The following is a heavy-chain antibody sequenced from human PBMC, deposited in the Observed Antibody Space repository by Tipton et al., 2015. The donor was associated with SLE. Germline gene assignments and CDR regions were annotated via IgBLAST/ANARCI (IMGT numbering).Heavy chain of an antibody. V-gene: IGHV4-39*01. D-gene: IGHD6-19*01. CDR1: SGSISSGGFY. J-gene: IGHJ4*02. CDR3: ARRGSGWFFDY. CDR2: IYYSGSGST. Sequence: TLSLTCTVSSGSISSGGFYWGWIRQPPGKGLEWIGSIYYSGSGSTYYNPSLKSRVTISVDTSKNQFSLNLSSVTAADTAVYYCARRGSGWFFDYWGQGTLVTVSS.